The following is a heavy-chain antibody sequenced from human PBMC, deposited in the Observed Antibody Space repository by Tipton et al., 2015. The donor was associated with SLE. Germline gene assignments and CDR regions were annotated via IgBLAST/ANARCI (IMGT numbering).Heavy chain of an antibody. V-gene: IGHV3-23*01. CDR3: AKGWGIAAAGTIWYFDL. CDR1: GFTFSSYA. J-gene: IGHJ2*01. Sequence: SLRLSCAASGFTFSSYAMSWVRQAPGKGLEWVSAISGSGGSTYYADSVKGRFTISRDNSKNTLYLQMNSLRAEDTAVYYCAKGWGIAAAGTIWYFDLWGRGTLVTVSS. D-gene: IGHD6-13*01. CDR2: ISGSGGST.